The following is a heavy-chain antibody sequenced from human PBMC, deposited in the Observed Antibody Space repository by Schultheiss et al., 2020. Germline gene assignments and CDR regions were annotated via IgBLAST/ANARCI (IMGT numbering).Heavy chain of an antibody. CDR1: GGSISSYY. J-gene: IGHJ6*02. V-gene: IGHV4-59*01. D-gene: IGHD3-3*01. CDR3: ARDGGARDYDFWSGYSPYYYYGMDV. CDR2: IYYSGST. Sequence: SETLSLTCTVSGGSISSYYWSWIRQPPGKGLEWIGYIYYSGSTNYNPSLKSRVTISVDTSKNQFSLKLSSVTAADTAVYYCARDGGARDYDFWSGYSPYYYYGMDVWGQGTTVTVSS.